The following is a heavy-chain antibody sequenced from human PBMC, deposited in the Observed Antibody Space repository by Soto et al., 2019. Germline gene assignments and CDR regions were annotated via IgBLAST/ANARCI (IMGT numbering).Heavy chain of an antibody. CDR1: GGSIISGDYY. CDR2: IYYSGDT. Sequence: SETLSLTCTVSGGSIISGDYYWSWIRQPPGKGLEWIGYIYYSGDTSYNPSLKSRVTISIDTSKNQFSLKLSSVTAADTAVYYCARWPQLEPRFDYWGQGTLVTVSS. D-gene: IGHD1-1*01. CDR3: ARWPQLEPRFDY. J-gene: IGHJ4*02. V-gene: IGHV4-30-4*08.